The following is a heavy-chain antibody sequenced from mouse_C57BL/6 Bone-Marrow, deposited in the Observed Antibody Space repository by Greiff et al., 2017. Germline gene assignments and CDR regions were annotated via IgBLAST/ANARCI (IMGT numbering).Heavy chain of an antibody. CDR3: ERHGSSYVEYAMDY. V-gene: IGHV1-64*01. CDR2: IHPNSGST. D-gene: IGHD1-1*01. J-gene: IGHJ4*01. Sequence: QVQLQQPGAELVKPGASVKLSCKASGYTFTSYWMHWVKQRPGQGLEWIGMIHPNSGSTNYNEKFKSKATLTVDKSSSTAYMQLSRLTSEDSAVYYWERHGSSYVEYAMDYWGQGTSVTVSS. CDR1: GYTFTSYW.